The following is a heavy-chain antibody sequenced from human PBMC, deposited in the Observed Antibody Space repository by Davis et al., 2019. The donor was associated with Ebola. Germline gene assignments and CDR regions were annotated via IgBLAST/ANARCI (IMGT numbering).Heavy chain of an antibody. CDR1: GGSFSGYY. D-gene: IGHD2/OR15-2a*01. J-gene: IGHJ4*02. V-gene: IGHV4-34*01. CDR2: INHSGST. Sequence: QTLSLTCAVYGGSFSGYYWSWIRLPPGKGLEWIGEINHSGSTNYNPSLKSRVTISVDTSKNQFPLKLSSVTAADTAVYYCARGRPFFWGQGTLVTVSS. CDR3: ARGRPFF.